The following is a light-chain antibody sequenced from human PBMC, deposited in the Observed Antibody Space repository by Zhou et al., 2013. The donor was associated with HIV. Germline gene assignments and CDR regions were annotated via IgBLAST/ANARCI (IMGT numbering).Light chain of an antibody. J-gene: IGKJ4*01. V-gene: IGKV1-39*01. Sequence: DIQMTQSPSSLSASVGDRVTITCRASQSISSYLNWYQQKPGKAPNLLIYAASSLQSGVPSRFSGSGSGTDFTLTISTLQPEDFATYYCQQSYIIPLTFGGGTEVEIK. CDR2: AAS. CDR1: QSISSY. CDR3: QQSYIIPLT.